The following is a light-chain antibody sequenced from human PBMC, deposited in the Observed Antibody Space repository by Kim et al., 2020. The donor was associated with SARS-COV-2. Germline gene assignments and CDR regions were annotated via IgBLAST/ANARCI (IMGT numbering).Light chain of an antibody. CDR1: SSDVGGYNY. Sequence: QSALTQPASVSGSPGQSITISCTGTSSDVGGYNYVSWYQQHPGKAPKLMIYDVSNRPSGVSDRFSGSKSGNTASLTISGLQAEDEGDYYCSSYTSSSAYWVFGGGTQRTVL. V-gene: IGLV2-14*03. CDR3: SSYTSSSAYWV. CDR2: DVS. J-gene: IGLJ3*02.